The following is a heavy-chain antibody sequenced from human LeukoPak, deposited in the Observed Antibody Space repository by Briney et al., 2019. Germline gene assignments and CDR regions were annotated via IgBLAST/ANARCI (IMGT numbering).Heavy chain of an antibody. V-gene: IGHV3-48*03. CDR2: ISSSGSTI. CDR1: GFTFSSYE. Sequence: GGSLRLSCAASGFTFSSYEMNWVRQAPGKGLEWVSYISSSGSTIYYADSVKGRFTISRDHAKKSLYLQMNSLRAEDTAVYYCARLSGYSYGCWFDPWGQGTLVTVSS. J-gene: IGHJ5*02. D-gene: IGHD5-18*01. CDR3: ARLSGYSYGCWFDP.